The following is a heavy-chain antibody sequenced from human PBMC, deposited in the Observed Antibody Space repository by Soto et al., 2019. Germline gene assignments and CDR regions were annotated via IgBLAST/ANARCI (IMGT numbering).Heavy chain of an antibody. V-gene: IGHV3-33*06. J-gene: IGHJ4*02. Sequence: GGSLRLSCSASGFTFSTYGMHCVRQAPGKGLEWVAVIWSDGSHKDYADSVRGRFTISRDNSKSTLYLQMNSLRAEDTAVYFCAKNLRSGSYRPLEHRGQGVLVTVSS. D-gene: IGHD1-26*01. CDR1: GFTFSTYG. CDR2: IWSDGSHK. CDR3: AKNLRSGSYRPLEH.